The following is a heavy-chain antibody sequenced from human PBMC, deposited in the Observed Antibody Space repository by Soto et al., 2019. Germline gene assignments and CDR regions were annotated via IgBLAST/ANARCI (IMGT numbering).Heavy chain of an antibody. CDR1: GFTFSSYA. V-gene: IGHV3-23*01. D-gene: IGHD3-10*01. J-gene: IGHJ3*02. CDR3: AKDSGLSDAFDI. Sequence: EVQLLESGGGLVQPGGSLRLSCAASGFTFSSYAMSWVRQAPGKGLEWVSAISGSGGSTYYADSVKGRFTISRDNSKNTLYLQMNILRAEDTAVYYCAKDSGLSDAFDIWGQGTMVTVSS. CDR2: ISGSGGST.